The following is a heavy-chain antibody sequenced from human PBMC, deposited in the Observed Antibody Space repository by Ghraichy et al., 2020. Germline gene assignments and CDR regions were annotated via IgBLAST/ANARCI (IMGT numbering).Heavy chain of an antibody. D-gene: IGHD6-13*01. J-gene: IGHJ6*02. CDR1: GFTFSSYG. CDR3: AKDYGSSWYRDYYYYGMDV. V-gene: IGHV3-30*18. CDR2: ISYDGSNK. Sequence: GGSLRLSCAASGFTFSSYGMHWVRQAPGKGLEWVAVISYDGSNKYYADSVKGRFTISRDNSKNTLYLQMNSLRAEDTAVYYCAKDYGSSWYRDYYYYGMDVWGQGTTVTVSS.